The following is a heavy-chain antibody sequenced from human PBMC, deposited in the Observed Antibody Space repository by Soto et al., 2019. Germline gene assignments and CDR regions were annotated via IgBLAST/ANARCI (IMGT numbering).Heavy chain of an antibody. Sequence: QVQLVQSGAEVQKPGASVKVSCKASGYPFTTYHLHWVRQAPGQGLEWMGIVYVTGTGTRSAQKFQGRLTRTRDRSTSTVYMELSSLRSEDTAVYYCARPEAYGSGSYYFDSWGQGTLVTVSS. CDR1: GYPFTTYH. CDR3: ARPEAYGSGSYYFDS. V-gene: IGHV1-46*01. D-gene: IGHD3-10*01. J-gene: IGHJ4*02. CDR2: VYVTGTGT.